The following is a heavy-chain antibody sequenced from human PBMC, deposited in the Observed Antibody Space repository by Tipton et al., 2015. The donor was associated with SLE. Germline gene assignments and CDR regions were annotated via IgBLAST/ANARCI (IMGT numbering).Heavy chain of an antibody. CDR1: GASIYSGSYF. J-gene: IGHJ5*02. V-gene: IGHV4-61*02. CDR2: IYTSGST. CDR3: ARDGCSSTSCYSDGNWFDP. D-gene: IGHD2-2*02. Sequence: TLSLTCTVSGASIYSGSYFWSWIRQPAGKGLEWIGRIYTSGSTNYNPSLKSRVTISVDTSKNQFSLKLSSVTAADTAVYYCARDGCSSTSCYSDGNWFDPWGQGTLVTVSS.